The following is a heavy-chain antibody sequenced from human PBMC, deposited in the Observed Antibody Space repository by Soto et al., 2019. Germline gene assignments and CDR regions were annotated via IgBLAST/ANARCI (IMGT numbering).Heavy chain of an antibody. V-gene: IGHV1-2*04. CDR2: INPNSGGT. D-gene: IGHD3-10*01. CDR3: AREDYGSGSDYYGMDV. Sequence: GASVKVSCKASGYTFTSYYMHWVRQAPGQGLEWMGWINPNSGGTNYAQKFQGWVTMTRDTSISTAYMELSRLRSDDTAVYYCAREDYGSGSDYYGMDVWGQGTTVTVSS. J-gene: IGHJ6*02. CDR1: GYTFTSYY.